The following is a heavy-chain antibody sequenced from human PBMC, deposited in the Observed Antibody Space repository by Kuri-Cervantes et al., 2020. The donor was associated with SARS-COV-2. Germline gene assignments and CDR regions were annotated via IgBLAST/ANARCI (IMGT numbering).Heavy chain of an antibody. CDR2: ISSSGSTI. D-gene: IGHD2-15*01. CDR3: ARDRAADYYYYGMDV. CDR1: GFTFSDYY. J-gene: IGHJ6*02. V-gene: IGHV3-11*04. Sequence: LSLTCAASGFTFSDYYMSWIRQAPGKGLEWVSYISSSGSTIYYADSVKGRFTISRDNSKNTLYLQMNSLRAEDTAVYYCARDRAADYYYYGMDVWGQGTTVTVSS.